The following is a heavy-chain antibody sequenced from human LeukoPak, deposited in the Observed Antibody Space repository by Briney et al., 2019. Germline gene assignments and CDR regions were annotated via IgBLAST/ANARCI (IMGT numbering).Heavy chain of an antibody. CDR3: ARDLRYDSSGSPDY. CDR2: ISSSSSTI. J-gene: IGHJ4*02. CDR1: GFTFSSYS. Sequence: PGGSLRLSCAASGFTFSSYSMNWVRQAPGKGLEWVSYISSSSSTIYYADSVKGRFTISRDNAKNSLYLQMNSLRDEDTAVYCCARDLRYDSSGSPDYWGQGTLVTVSS. D-gene: IGHD3-22*01. V-gene: IGHV3-48*02.